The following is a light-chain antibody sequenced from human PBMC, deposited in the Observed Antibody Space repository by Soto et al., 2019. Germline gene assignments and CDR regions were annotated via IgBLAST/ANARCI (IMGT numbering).Light chain of an antibody. CDR1: QSVGSW. J-gene: IGKJ1*01. CDR3: QQYECHSET. CDR2: DGT. V-gene: IGKV1-5*01. Sequence: DIQMTQSPSTLSASVGDRVTITCWASQSVGSWLAWHQQKPGKAPKLLIYDGTYLESGVPSRFSGSGSGTEFTLTISSLQPDDSATYYCQQYECHSETFGQGTKVDIK.